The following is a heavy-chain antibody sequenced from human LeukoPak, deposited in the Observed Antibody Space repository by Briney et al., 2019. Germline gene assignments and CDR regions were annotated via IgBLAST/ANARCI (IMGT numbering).Heavy chain of an antibody. CDR2: INPKSGGT. V-gene: IGHV1-2*02. CDR3: ARGGDMGSGWDNWFDP. CDR1: GYTFTGYD. J-gene: IGHJ5*02. Sequence: GASVKVSCKASGYTFTGYDMHWVRQAPGQGLEWMGWINPKSGGTNFAQKFQGRVTMTRDTSISTAYMELSRLRSDDTAVYYCARGGDMGSGWDNWFDPWGQGTLVTVSS. D-gene: IGHD6-19*01.